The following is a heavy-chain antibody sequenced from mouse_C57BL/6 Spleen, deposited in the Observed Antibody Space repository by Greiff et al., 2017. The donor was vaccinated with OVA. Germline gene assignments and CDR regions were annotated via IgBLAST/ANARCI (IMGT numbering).Heavy chain of an antibody. Sequence: QVQLQQPGAELVRPGSSVKLSCKASGYTFTSYWMAWVKQRPGQGLEWIGNIYPSDSETHYNQKFKDKATLTVDKSSSTAYMQLSSLTSEDSAVYYCARRSTTVVADWGQGTTLTVSS. V-gene: IGHV1-61*01. CDR3: ARRSTTVVAD. CDR2: IYPSDSET. D-gene: IGHD1-1*01. J-gene: IGHJ2*01. CDR1: GYTFTSYW.